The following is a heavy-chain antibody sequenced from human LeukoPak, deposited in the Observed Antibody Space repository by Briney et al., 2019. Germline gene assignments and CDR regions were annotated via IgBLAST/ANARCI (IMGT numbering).Heavy chain of an antibody. V-gene: IGHV1-8*01. CDR3: ARGREIVVVPAASLNDF. Sequence: GASVKVSCKASGYSFTNHDINWVRQATGQGLEWMGYMNPNTGDTGYAQKFQGRVTMTRDTSISTAYMELTSLGSEDTAVYYCARGREIVVVPAASLNDFWGQGTLVTVSS. CDR2: MNPNTGDT. J-gene: IGHJ4*02. D-gene: IGHD2-2*01. CDR1: GYSFTNHD.